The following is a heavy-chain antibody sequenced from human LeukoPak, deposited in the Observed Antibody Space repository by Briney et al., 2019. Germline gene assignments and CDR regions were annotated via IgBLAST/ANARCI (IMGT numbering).Heavy chain of an antibody. D-gene: IGHD7-27*01. J-gene: IGHJ3*02. Sequence: GGSLRLSCAASGFAFNTYAMHWVRQAPGKGLEWVAVIWNDGSNKYFADSVKGRFTISRDSSKNTLYLQMNSLRAEDTAVYYCASATGDNDAFDIWGQGTMVTVSS. CDR3: ASATGDNDAFDI. V-gene: IGHV3-33*08. CDR2: IWNDGSNK. CDR1: GFAFNTYA.